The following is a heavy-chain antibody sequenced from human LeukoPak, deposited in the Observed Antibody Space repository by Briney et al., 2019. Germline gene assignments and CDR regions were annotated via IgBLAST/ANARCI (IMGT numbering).Heavy chain of an antibody. J-gene: IGHJ5*02. Sequence: GGSLTLSCAASGFTFSSYSMNWVRQAPGKGLEWVSYISSSSSTIYYADSVKGRFTISRDNAKNSLYLQMNRLRDEDAVVYYCARGRGAVDPWGQGTLVTVSS. V-gene: IGHV3-48*02. CDR3: ARGRGAVDP. CDR2: ISSSSSTI. CDR1: GFTFSSYS. D-gene: IGHD1-26*01.